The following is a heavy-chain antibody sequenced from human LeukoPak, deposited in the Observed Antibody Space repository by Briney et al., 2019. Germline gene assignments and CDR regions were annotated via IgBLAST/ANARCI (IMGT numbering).Heavy chain of an antibody. CDR3: AKDLHEQWLVSADAFDI. CDR2: ITSSGGST. V-gene: IGHV3-23*01. Sequence: TGGSLRLSCAASGFTFSTYDMSWVRQAPGKGLEWVSGITSSGGSTSYADSVKGRFTISRDNSKNTLYLQMNSLRAEDTALYYCAKDLHEQWLVSADAFDIWGLGTMATVSS. CDR1: GFTFSTYD. D-gene: IGHD6-19*01. J-gene: IGHJ3*02.